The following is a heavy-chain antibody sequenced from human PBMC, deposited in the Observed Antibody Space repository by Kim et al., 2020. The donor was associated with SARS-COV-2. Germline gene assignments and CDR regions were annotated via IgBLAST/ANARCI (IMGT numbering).Heavy chain of an antibody. CDR2: ISWNTGEV. J-gene: IGHJ6*02. CDR3: ARRDRDYHHYGIDV. V-gene: IGHV3-9*01. CDR1: GFSFEEYD. Sequence: GGSLRLSCVASGFSFEEYDMNWVRQAPGKGLEWVAGISWNTGEVVYVDSVRGRFTISRDNARNSLYLQMDSLRADDTALYYCARRDRDYHHYGIDVWGQGTTVTVSS.